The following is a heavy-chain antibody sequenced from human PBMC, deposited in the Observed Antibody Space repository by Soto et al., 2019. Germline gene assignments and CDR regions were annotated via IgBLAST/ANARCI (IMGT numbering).Heavy chain of an antibody. V-gene: IGHV1-69*06. CDR1: GGTFSSYA. CDR3: ARVEAYSNPRNYYYGMDV. Sequence: QVQLVQSGAEVKKPGSSVKVSCKASGGTFSSYAISWVRQAPGQGLEWMGGIIPIFGTANYAQKFQGRVTITADKSTSTAYMELSSLRSEDTAVYYCARVEAYSNPRNYYYGMDVWGQGTTVTVSS. D-gene: IGHD4-4*01. CDR2: IIPIFGTA. J-gene: IGHJ6*02.